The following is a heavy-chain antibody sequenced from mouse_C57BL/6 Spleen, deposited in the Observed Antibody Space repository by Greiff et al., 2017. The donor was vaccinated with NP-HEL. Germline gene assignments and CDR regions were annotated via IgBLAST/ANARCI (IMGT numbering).Heavy chain of an antibody. J-gene: IGHJ2*01. CDR2: IYPRDGST. D-gene: IGHD1-1*01. CDR1: GYTFTSYD. CDR3: ASEFVYYYGSSSDY. V-gene: IGHV1-85*01. Sequence: QVQLKQSGPELVKPGASVKLSCKASGYTFTSYDINWVKQRPGQGLEWIGWIYPRDGSTKYNEKFKGKATLTVDTSSSTAYMELHSLTSEDSAVYFCASEFVYYYGSSSDYWGQGTTLTVSS.